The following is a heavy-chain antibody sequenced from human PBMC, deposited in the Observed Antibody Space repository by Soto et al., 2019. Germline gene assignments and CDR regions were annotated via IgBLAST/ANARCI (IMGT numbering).Heavy chain of an antibody. V-gene: IGHV1-3*01. CDR1: GCTFTSYA. J-gene: IGHJ4*02. D-gene: IGHD2-21*02. CDR3: ARDRRYCGGDCYGWYYFDY. CDR2: INAGNGNT. Sequence: ASVKVSCKGSGCTFTSYAMHWVRQAPGQRLEWMGWINAGNGNTKYSQKFQGRVTITRDTSASTAYMELSSLRSEDTAVYYCARDRRYCGGDCYGWYYFDYWGQGTLVTVSS.